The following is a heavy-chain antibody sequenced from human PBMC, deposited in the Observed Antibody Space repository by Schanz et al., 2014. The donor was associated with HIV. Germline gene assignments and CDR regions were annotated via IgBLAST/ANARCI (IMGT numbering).Heavy chain of an antibody. CDR1: GFTFDDYA. Sequence: EVQLVESGGGLVQPGRSLRLSCAASGFTFDDYAMHWVRQAPGKGLEWVSGISWNSGSRGYAESVKGRFTISRDNAKNSLYLQMNSLRAEDTAVYYCATAAVTDYSDNWGQGTLVTVSS. J-gene: IGHJ4*02. D-gene: IGHD4-17*01. CDR3: ATAAVTDYSDN. CDR2: ISWNSGSR. V-gene: IGHV3-9*01.